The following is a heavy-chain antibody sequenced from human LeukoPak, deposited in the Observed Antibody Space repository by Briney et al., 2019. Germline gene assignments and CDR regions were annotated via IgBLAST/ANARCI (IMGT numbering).Heavy chain of an antibody. Sequence: PGGSLRLSCATSGFTFSSYAMSWVRQAPGKGLEWVSSISGRGANTHYAGSVKGRFTISGDNAKNSLYLQMNSLRAEDTAVYYCARPDSSGWQRFDPWGQGTLVTVSS. V-gene: IGHV3-23*01. J-gene: IGHJ5*02. CDR3: ARPDSSGWQRFDP. D-gene: IGHD6-19*01. CDR2: ISGRGANT. CDR1: GFTFSSYA.